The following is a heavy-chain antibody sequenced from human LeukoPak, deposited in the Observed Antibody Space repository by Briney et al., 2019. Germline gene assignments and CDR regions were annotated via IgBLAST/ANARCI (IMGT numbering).Heavy chain of an antibody. CDR2: VDKSGGT. Sequence: SETLSLTCTVSGVSITSGNYYWGWVRQSPGKGLEWVGSVDKSGGTYYIPSLNNRLSISVDTSKNQVSLRLNSVTAADTAVYYCARDSGNFEIDYWGQGILVTVSS. CDR3: ARDSGNFEIDY. D-gene: IGHD1-26*01. V-gene: IGHV4-39*02. J-gene: IGHJ4*02. CDR1: GVSITSGNYY.